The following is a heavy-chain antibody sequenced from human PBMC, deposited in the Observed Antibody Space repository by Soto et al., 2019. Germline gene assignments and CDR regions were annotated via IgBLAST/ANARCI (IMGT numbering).Heavy chain of an antibody. V-gene: IGHV4-4*07. Sequence: QVQLQESGPGLVKPSETLSLTCTVSGDSVSKYYWNWIRQPAGKGLEWIGRIHSTRSPDYNPSLKSRVTLSVDTSQDQFSLKLSLTSVTAADTAVYYCARSPAYGDYANLDTWGQGTLVTVSS. CDR1: GDSVSKYY. D-gene: IGHD4-17*01. J-gene: IGHJ5*02. CDR3: ARSPAYGDYANLDT. CDR2: IHSTRSP.